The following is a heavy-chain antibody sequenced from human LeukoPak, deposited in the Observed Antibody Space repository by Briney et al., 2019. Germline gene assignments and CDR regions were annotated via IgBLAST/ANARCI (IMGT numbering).Heavy chain of an antibody. CDR2: ISYDGSNE. V-gene: IGHV3-30*18. CDR1: GFTFSTYG. D-gene: IGHD2-21*01. CDR3: AKEFNRGLPDY. J-gene: IGHJ4*02. Sequence: GGSLRLSCAASGFTFSTYGMHWVRQAPGKGLEWVAVISYDGSNEYYADSVKGRFTISRGNSKNTPYLQMSSLRAEDTAVYYCAKEFNRGLPDYWGQGTLVTVPS.